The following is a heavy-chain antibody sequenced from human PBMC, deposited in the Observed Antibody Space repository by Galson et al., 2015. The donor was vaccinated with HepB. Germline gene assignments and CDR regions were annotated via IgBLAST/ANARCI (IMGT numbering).Heavy chain of an antibody. CDR2: IYPGDSDT. CDR3: ARVGLGSGWYENFDL. CDR1: GYSFTTYW. D-gene: IGHD6-19*01. V-gene: IGHV5-51*01. Sequence: QSGAEVKKPGESLKISCMGSGYSFTTYWIGWVRLMPGKGLEWMGIIYPGDSDTKYSPSFQGQVTISADKSISTAYLQWSSLKASDTAMYYCARVGLGSGWYENFDLWGQGTLVTVSS. J-gene: IGHJ4*02.